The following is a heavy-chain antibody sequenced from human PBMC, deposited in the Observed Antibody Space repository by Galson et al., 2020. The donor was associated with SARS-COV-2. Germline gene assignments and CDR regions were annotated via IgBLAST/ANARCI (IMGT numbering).Heavy chain of an antibody. CDR1: GGSFSGYY. Sequence: SETLSLTCAVYGGSFSGYYWSWIRQPPGKGLEWIGEINHSGSTNYNPSLKSRVTISVDTSKNQFSLKLSSVTAADTAVYYCARGAGVEVTSFGVVHNQPYYYYMDVWGKGTTVTVSS. J-gene: IGHJ6*03. D-gene: IGHD3-3*01. CDR3: ARGAGVEVTSFGVVHNQPYYYYMDV. CDR2: INHSGST. V-gene: IGHV4-34*01.